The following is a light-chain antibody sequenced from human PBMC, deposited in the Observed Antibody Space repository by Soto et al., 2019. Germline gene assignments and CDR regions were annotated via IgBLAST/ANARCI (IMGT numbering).Light chain of an antibody. V-gene: IGLV2-18*02. CDR1: SSDVGAYNR. CDR3: SAYKTSRTYV. Sequence: QSALTQPPSVSASPGQSVTIPCTATSSDVGAYNRVSWYQQYPGTPPKLMISEVNNRPSGVSYRFSGSKSGNTASLTISGLQAEDEADYYCSAYKTSRTYVFGSGTKLTVL. J-gene: IGLJ1*01. CDR2: EVN.